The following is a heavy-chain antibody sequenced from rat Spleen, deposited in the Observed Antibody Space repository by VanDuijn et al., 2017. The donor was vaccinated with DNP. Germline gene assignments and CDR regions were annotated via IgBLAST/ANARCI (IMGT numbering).Heavy chain of an antibody. J-gene: IGHJ3*01. D-gene: IGHD1-2*01. V-gene: IGHV2S12*01. Sequence: QVQLRESGPGLVQPSQILSRTCTVSGSSLSNFGINWVRQPPGKGLEWIAAISNAGNTFYNSALKSRLSFSSDPAQSQVFLHMNSLQTEDTAIYFCTGGGSSIYPFTYWGQGTLVTVSS. CDR3: TGGGSSIYPFTY. CDR2: ISNAGNT. CDR1: GSSLSNFG.